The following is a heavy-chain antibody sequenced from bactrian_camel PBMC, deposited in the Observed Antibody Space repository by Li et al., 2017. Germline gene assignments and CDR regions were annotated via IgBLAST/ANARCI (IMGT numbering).Heavy chain of an antibody. J-gene: IGHJ4*01. D-gene: IGHD5*01. V-gene: IGHV3S1*01. CDR2: INTGGTYT. Sequence: HVQLVESGGGSAQAGGSLRLSCAASGYIGERKCMGWFRQAPGKDREGVAVINTGGTYTYYADSVKARFTISQDSAKNTLYLQMNSLKPEDTATYYCAAVRTSGCHYGQYMRRDWYSYWGRGTQVTVS. CDR3: AAVRTSGCHYGQYMRRDWYSY. CDR1: GYIGERKC.